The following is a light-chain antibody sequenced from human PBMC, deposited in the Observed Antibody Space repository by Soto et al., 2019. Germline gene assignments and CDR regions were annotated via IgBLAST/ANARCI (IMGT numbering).Light chain of an antibody. CDR3: QVYDSSNEQVV. Sequence: SYVVTQPPSVSVAPGKTARITCGGSNIGSETVHWYKQRPGQAPLLVIYLDSDRPSGIAERFSGSNSGNTATLTISRVEAGDEADYYCQVYDSSNEQVVFGGGTKVTV. V-gene: IGLV3-21*01. J-gene: IGLJ2*01. CDR2: LDS. CDR1: NIGSET.